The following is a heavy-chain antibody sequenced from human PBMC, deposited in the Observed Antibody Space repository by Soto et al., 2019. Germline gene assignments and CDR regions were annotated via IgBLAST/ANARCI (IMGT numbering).Heavy chain of an antibody. D-gene: IGHD6-6*01. CDR1: GYTFTSYA. V-gene: IGHV1-3*01. J-gene: IGHJ6*02. CDR2: INAGNGNT. CDR3: AEGGYSSSSSYGMDV. Sequence: ASVKVSCKASGYTFTSYAMHWVRQAPGQRLEWVGWINAGNGNTKYSQKFQGRVTITRDTSASTAYMELSSLGSEDTAVYYCAEGGYSSSSSYGMDVWGQGTTVTVSS.